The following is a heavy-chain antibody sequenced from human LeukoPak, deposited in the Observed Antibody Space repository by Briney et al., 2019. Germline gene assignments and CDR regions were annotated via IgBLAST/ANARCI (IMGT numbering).Heavy chain of an antibody. CDR3: AKVDYGDSWYFDL. CDR1: GLTFSNYG. Sequence: GTSLRLSCVASGLTFSNYGMHWVRQPPGKGLEWLAGISYDGVKKYYTDSVKGRFTLSRENSKNTLYLEMNSLRAGDTALYCCAKVDYGDSWYFDLWGRGTLVTVSS. CDR2: ISYDGVKK. J-gene: IGHJ2*01. V-gene: IGHV3-30*18. D-gene: IGHD4-17*01.